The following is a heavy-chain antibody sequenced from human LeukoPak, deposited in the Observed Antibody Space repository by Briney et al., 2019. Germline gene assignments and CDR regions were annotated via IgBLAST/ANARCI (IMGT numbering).Heavy chain of an antibody. D-gene: IGHD3-10*01. Sequence: ASVKVSCKASGYSFTAYYMHWVRQAPGQGLEWMGWINPNSGGTNYAQKFQGRVTMTRDTSISTAYMELSRLRSDDTAVYYCARGGYGSGSYYYMDVWGKGTTVTISS. V-gene: IGHV1-2*02. CDR2: INPNSGGT. CDR3: ARGGYGSGSYYYMDV. J-gene: IGHJ6*03. CDR1: GYSFTAYY.